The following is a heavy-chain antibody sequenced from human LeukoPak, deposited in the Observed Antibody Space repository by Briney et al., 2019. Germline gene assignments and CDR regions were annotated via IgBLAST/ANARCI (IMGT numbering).Heavy chain of an antibody. V-gene: IGHV4-34*01. J-gene: IGHJ4*02. D-gene: IGHD3-10*01. CDR2: INHSGRT. CDR1: GESFSDYY. CDR3: ARGYPSGNPDY. Sequence: SETLSLTCAVYGESFSDYYWNWIRQPPGKGLEWIGEINHSGRTNYNPSLKSRVVISVDTSKNQFSLKVSSVTAADTAIYYCARGYPSGNPDYWGQGTLVTVSS.